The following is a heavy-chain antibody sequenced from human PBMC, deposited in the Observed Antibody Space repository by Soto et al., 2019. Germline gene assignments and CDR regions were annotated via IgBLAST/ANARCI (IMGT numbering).Heavy chain of an antibody. CDR1: GGTFSSYA. V-gene: IGHV1-69*06. Sequence: QVQLVQSGAEVKKPRSSVKVSCKASGGTFSSYAISWVRQAPGQGLEWMGWIIPIFGTANYAQKFQGRVTITADKSTSTAYMELSSLRSEDTAVYYCATSSALMVYDIGGGYFDYWGQGTLVTVSS. J-gene: IGHJ4*02. D-gene: IGHD2-8*01. CDR3: ATSSALMVYDIGGGYFDY. CDR2: IIPIFGTA.